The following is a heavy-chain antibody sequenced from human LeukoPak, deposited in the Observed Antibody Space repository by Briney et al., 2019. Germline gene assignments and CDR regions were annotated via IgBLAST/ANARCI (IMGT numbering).Heavy chain of an antibody. V-gene: IGHV3-21*01. CDR2: ISSSSSYI. D-gene: IGHD3-9*01. CDR1: GFTFSSYS. CDR3: ARDQTYYDILTGYYNFWFDP. J-gene: IGHJ5*02. Sequence: GGSLRLSCAASGFTFSSYSMNWVRQAPGKGLEWVSSISSSSSYIYYADSVKGRSTISRDNAKNSLYLQMNSLRAEDTAVYYCARDQTYYDILTGYYNFWFDPWGQGTLVTVSS.